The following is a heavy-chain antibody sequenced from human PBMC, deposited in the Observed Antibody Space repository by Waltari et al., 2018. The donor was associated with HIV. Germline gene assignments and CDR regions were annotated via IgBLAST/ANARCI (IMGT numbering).Heavy chain of an antibody. CDR3: TRVDYYGMDV. Sequence: EVQLVASGGGLVQPGGSLRLSCAASGFTFSSSGINWVRQAPGKGLEWVSYISGSSSTIFYADSVKSRFTISRDNAKNSLYLQMNSLRAEDTAVYYCTRVDYYGMDVWGQGTTVTVSS. J-gene: IGHJ6*02. V-gene: IGHV3-48*01. CDR2: ISGSSSTI. CDR1: GFTFSSSG.